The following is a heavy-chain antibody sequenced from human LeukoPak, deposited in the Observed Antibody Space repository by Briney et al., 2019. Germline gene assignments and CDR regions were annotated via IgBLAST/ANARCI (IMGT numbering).Heavy chain of an antibody. J-gene: IGHJ3*02. V-gene: IGHV1-69*05. D-gene: IGHD3-3*01. Sequence: SVKVSCKDSGGTFSSYAISWVRQAPGQGLEWMGGIIPIFGTANYAQKFQGRVTITTDESTSTAYMELSSLRSEDTAVYYCATSLDDFWSGYYTRPGAFDIWGQGTMVTVSS. CDR3: ATSLDDFWSGYYTRPGAFDI. CDR2: IIPIFGTA. CDR1: GGTFSSYA.